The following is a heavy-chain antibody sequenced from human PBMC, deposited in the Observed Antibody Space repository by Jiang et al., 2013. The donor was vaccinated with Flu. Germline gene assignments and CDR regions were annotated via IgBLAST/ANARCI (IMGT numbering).Heavy chain of an antibody. CDR3: AKDMMVRD. Sequence: HWVRQAPGKGLEWVAVISYDGSNKYYADSVKGRFTISRDNSKNTLYLQMNSLRAEDTAVYYCAKDMMVRDWGQGTLVTVSS. V-gene: IGHV3-30*18. CDR2: ISYDGSNK. J-gene: IGHJ4*02. D-gene: IGHD3-10*01.